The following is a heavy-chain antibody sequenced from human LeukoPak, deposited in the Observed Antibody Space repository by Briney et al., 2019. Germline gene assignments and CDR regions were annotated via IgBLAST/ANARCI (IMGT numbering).Heavy chain of an antibody. D-gene: IGHD4-17*01. V-gene: IGHV3-74*03. J-gene: IGHJ4*02. CDR3: ARSFGENADYDPGY. CDR1: GFTFDSYW. Sequence: PGGSLRLSCVASGFTFDSYWMQWVRQAPGKGLVSVSQIKSDGISTTYADSVKGRFTISRDKGKNTLYLEMSSLRAEDTAVYYCARSFGENADYDPGYWGQGTQVTVSS. CDR2: IKSDGIST.